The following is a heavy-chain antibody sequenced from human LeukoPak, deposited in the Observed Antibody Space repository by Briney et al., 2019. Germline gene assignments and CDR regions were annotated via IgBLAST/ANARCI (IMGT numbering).Heavy chain of an antibody. D-gene: IGHD2-15*01. CDR1: GYTFTSYA. J-gene: IGHJ4*02. V-gene: IGHV1-69*13. CDR3: ARDGGYCSGGSCYRYYFDY. CDR2: IIPIFGTA. Sequence: SVKVSCKASGYTFTSYAISWVRQAPGQGLEWMGGIIPIFGTANYAQKFQGRVTITADESTSTAYMELSSLRSEDTAVYYCARDGGYCSGGSCYRYYFDYWGQGTLVTVSS.